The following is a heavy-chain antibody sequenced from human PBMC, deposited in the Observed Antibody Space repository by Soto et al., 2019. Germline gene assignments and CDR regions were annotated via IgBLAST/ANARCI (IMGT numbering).Heavy chain of an antibody. Sequence: QVQLVESGGGVVQPGRSLRLSCAASGFTFSSYGMHWVRQAPGKGLEWVAVIWYDGSNKYYADSVKGRFTISRDNSKNPLYLQMNSLGAEDRAVYYGARDHSGFCSSTSCYLGGGFDYWGQGTLVTVSS. CDR2: IWYDGSNK. J-gene: IGHJ4*02. V-gene: IGHV3-33*01. CDR3: ARDHSGFCSSTSCYLGGGFDY. D-gene: IGHD2-2*01. CDR1: GFTFSSYG.